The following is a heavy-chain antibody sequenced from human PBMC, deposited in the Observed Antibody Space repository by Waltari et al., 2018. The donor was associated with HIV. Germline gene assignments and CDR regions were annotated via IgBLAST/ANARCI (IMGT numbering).Heavy chain of an antibody. CDR1: GFTFSSSW. V-gene: IGHV3-7*01. J-gene: IGHJ4*02. Sequence: EVRLVESGGGLVQPGGSLRLSCAASGFTFSSSWMTWVRQAPGKGRGWVANIKEDVSEIHYVDSVKGRFTISIDNAKNSLYLQMNSLRAEDTAVYYCARRQQLTDWGQGTLVTVSS. D-gene: IGHD6-13*01. CDR3: ARRQQLTD. CDR2: IKEDVSEI.